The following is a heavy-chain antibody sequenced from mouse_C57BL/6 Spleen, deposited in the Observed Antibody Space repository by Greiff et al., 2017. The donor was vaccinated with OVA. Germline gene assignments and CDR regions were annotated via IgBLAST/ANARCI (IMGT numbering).Heavy chain of an antibody. D-gene: IGHD3-2*02. CDR3: ARGACSSGSPFAY. Sequence: QVQLQQPGAELVMPGASVKLSCKASGYTFTSYWMHWVKQRPGQGLEWIGEIDPSDSYTNYNQKFKGKSTLTVDKSSSTAYMQLSSLTSEDSAVCYCARGACSSGSPFAYWGQGTLVTVSA. CDR1: GYTFTSYW. J-gene: IGHJ3*01. V-gene: IGHV1-69*01. CDR2: IDPSDSYT.